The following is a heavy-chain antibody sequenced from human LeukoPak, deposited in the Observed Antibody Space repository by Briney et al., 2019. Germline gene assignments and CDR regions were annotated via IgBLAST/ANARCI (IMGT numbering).Heavy chain of an antibody. D-gene: IGHD1-26*01. CDR3: AESGGYGLIDY. J-gene: IGHJ4*02. CDR2: IYYSVST. V-gene: IGHV4-39*01. CDR1: SASISGSGYY. Sequence: SETLSLTCAVSSASISGSGYYWGWIRQPPGKGLEWIGNIYYSVSTYYNASLQSRVTISIDTSTNQFSLRQNSVTAADAAMYYCAESGGYGLIDYWGQGTLVTVSS.